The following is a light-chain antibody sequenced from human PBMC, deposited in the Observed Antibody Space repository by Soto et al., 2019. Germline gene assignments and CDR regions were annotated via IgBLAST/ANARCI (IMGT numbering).Light chain of an antibody. CDR1: QSVSSTY. Sequence: EIVMTQSPGTLSLSPGERATLSCRASQSVSSTYLAWYQQTPGQAPRLLIYGASSRATGIPYRFSGSGSGTDFTLTISRLEPEDFAVYYCQQYGSSSQTFGQGTKVEIK. J-gene: IGKJ1*01. CDR2: GAS. CDR3: QQYGSSSQT. V-gene: IGKV3-20*01.